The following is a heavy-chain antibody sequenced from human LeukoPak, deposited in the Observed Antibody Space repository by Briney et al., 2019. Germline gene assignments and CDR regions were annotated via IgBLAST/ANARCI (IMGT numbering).Heavy chain of an antibody. V-gene: IGHV3-15*01. Sequence: TGGSLRLSCAASGFTFSNAWMSWVRQAPGKGLEWVGRIKSKTDGGTTDYAAPVKGRFTISRDDSKNTLYLQMNSLKTEDTAVYYCTRDGDYSGSYGGYYFDYWGQGTLVTVSS. CDR2: IKSKTDGGTT. CDR3: TRDGDYSGSYGGYYFDY. J-gene: IGHJ4*02. D-gene: IGHD1-26*01. CDR1: GFTFSNAW.